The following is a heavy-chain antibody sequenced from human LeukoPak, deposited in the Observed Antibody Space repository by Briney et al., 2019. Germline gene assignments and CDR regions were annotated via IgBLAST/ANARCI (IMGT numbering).Heavy chain of an antibody. CDR2: IYYSGNT. CDR3: ARARVDSSRLDK. CDR1: GGSISSGGYY. J-gene: IGHJ4*03. D-gene: IGHD3-9*01. Sequence: PSQTLSHTCTVSGGSISSGGYYWTWIRQHPGKGLEWIGYIYYSGNTYYNPSLKSRVTISGDTSKNQFSLKLTSVTAADTAVYYCARARVDSSRLDKRGHGTLVTVSS. V-gene: IGHV4-31*03.